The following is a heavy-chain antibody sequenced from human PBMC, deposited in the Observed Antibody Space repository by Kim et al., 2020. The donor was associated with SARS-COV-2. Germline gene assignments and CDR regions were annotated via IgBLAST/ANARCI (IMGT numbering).Heavy chain of an antibody. V-gene: IGHV5-51*01. CDR1: GHTLYW. CDR2: IYPGDSDT. Sequence: GESLKISCKGLGHTLYWIAWVRQMPGKGLEWMGLIYPGDSDTRYSPSFQAQVTMSADKSARTAYLQWNSLKASDTAMYYCARLYSGSSGSGAFDVWGQGTMVTVSS. J-gene: IGHJ3*01. D-gene: IGHD6-6*01. CDR3: ARLYSGSSGSGAFDV.